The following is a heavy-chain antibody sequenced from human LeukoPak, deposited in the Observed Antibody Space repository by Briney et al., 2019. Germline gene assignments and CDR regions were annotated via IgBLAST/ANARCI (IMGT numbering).Heavy chain of an antibody. Sequence: PGGSLRLSCSASGFTFSTYPMHWVRQAPGRGLEYVSSISTDGDTYYADSVKGRFTISRDNSKNTLYLQTSSLRAEDTAVYYCVKRTSDYYYYDYWGQGTLVTVSS. V-gene: IGHV3-64D*06. J-gene: IGHJ4*02. D-gene: IGHD3-3*01. CDR1: GFTFSTYP. CDR2: ISTDGDT. CDR3: VKRTSDYYYYDY.